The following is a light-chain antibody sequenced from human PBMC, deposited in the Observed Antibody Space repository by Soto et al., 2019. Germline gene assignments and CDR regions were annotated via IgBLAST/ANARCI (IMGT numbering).Light chain of an antibody. CDR3: CSFSGSTTLDV. CDR2: DVS. V-gene: IGLV2-11*01. CDR1: SSDVGAYDY. J-gene: IGLJ1*01. Sequence: QSALPQPRSVSGSPGQSVTISCTGTSSDVGAYDYVSWYQQHPGKAPKLMIYDVSQRPSGVPDRFSGSKSGSTASLTISGLQAEDEADYYCCSFSGSTTLDVFGTGTKLTVL.